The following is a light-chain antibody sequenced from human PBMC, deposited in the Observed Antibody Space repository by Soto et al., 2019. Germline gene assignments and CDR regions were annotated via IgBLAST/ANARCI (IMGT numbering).Light chain of an antibody. Sequence: DIQMTQSPSTLSASVGDRVTITCRASQSISSWLAWYQQKPGKAPKLLIYDASSLESGVPSRFSGSGSGTEFTLTISSLQHDDFATYYCQQYNSSSYTVGQGTKLEIK. V-gene: IGKV1-5*01. CDR2: DAS. CDR3: QQYNSSSYT. J-gene: IGKJ2*01. CDR1: QSISSW.